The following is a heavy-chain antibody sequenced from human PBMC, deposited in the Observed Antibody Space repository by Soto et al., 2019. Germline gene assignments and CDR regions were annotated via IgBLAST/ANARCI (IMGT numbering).Heavy chain of an antibody. Sequence: EVQLVESGGGLVQPGGSLRLSCAASGFTFSSYSMNWVRQAPGKGLEWVSYISSSSSTIYYADSVKGRFTISRDNAKNSLYLQMNSLRAEDTAVYYCARDLTIFGVVNSLDYWGQGTLVTVSS. J-gene: IGHJ4*02. CDR3: ARDLTIFGVVNSLDY. V-gene: IGHV3-48*01. CDR2: ISSSSSTI. D-gene: IGHD3-3*01. CDR1: GFTFSSYS.